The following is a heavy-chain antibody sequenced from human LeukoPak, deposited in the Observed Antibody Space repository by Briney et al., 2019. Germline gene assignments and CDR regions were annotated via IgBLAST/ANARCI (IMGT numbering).Heavy chain of an antibody. J-gene: IGHJ3*02. D-gene: IGHD3-22*01. V-gene: IGHV5-51*01. Sequence: GASLQISCKGSGYIFTSYWIGWVRPLPGKGLEWMGIIYPGDSDTRYSPSFQGQVTISADKSISTAYLQWSSLKASDTAMYYCASLYDSSGYQDAFDIWGQGTMVTVSS. CDR3: ASLYDSSGYQDAFDI. CDR1: GYIFTSYW. CDR2: IYPGDSDT.